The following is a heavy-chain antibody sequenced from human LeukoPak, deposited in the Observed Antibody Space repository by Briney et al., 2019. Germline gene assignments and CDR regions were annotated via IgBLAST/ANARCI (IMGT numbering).Heavy chain of an antibody. J-gene: IGHJ6*03. CDR1: GFTFSTYA. Sequence: GGSLRLSCAASGFTFSTYAMSWVRQDPGKGREWGSAIGGSGGRTYYADSVKGRFTISRDNSKNTLHLQMNSLRAEDTAVYYCARDGPSYYYYMDVWGKGTTVTVSS. CDR3: ARDGPSYYYYMDV. V-gene: IGHV3-23*01. CDR2: IGGSGGRT.